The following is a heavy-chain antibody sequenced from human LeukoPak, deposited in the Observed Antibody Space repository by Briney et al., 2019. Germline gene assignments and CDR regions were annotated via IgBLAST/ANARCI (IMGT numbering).Heavy chain of an antibody. CDR1: GYTFTDYY. Sequence: ASVKVSCKASGYTFTDYYMHWVRQAPGHGLEWVAWINPTSGGTNYAQNFQDRVTMTRDTSISTAYMELSWLSSDDTAVYYCAREFRTTTWSFDAFDLWGQGTMVTVSS. D-gene: IGHD1/OR15-1a*01. CDR3: AREFRTTTWSFDAFDL. V-gene: IGHV1-2*02. J-gene: IGHJ3*01. CDR2: INPTSGGT.